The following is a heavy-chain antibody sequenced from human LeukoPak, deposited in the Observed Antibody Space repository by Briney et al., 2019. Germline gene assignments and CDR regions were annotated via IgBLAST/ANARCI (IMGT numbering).Heavy chain of an antibody. D-gene: IGHD4-17*01. CDR1: GFTFSSYA. J-gene: IGHJ6*02. V-gene: IGHV3-23*01. Sequence: GGSLRLSCAASGFTFSSYAMSWVRQAPGKGLESVSAISGSGGSTYYADSVKGRFTISRDNSKNTLYLQMNSLRAEDTAVYYCAKDDSTVTTYGPYYYYGMDVWGQGTTVTVSS. CDR2: ISGSGGST. CDR3: AKDDSTVTTYGPYYYYGMDV.